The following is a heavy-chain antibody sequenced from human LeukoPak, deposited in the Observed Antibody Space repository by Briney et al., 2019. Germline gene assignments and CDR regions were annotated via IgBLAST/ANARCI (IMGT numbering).Heavy chain of an antibody. V-gene: IGHV4-39*01. Sequence: SETLSLTCTVSGGSIRSSYYYWGWIRQPPGKGLEWIGSIYDSGSTYYNPSLKSRVTISVDTSKNQFSLKLNSVTAADTAVYYCARLRGYTSSARGYVEYWGQGTLVTVSS. CDR1: GGSIRSSYYY. J-gene: IGHJ4*02. CDR2: IYDSGST. D-gene: IGHD6-13*01. CDR3: ARLRGYTSSARGYVEY.